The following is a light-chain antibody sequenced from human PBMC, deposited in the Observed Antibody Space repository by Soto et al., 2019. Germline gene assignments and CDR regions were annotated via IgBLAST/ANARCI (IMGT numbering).Light chain of an antibody. V-gene: IGLV2-11*01. CDR2: DVS. Sequence: QSALTQPRSVSGSPGQSVTISCTGTNSDIGGYNYVSWYQQHPGKAPKVMIYDVSRRPSGVLDRFSGSKSGNTASLTISGLQAEDEADYYCCSYAGTYNFWVFGGGTQLTVL. CDR1: NSDIGGYNY. CDR3: CSYAGTYNFWV. J-gene: IGLJ3*02.